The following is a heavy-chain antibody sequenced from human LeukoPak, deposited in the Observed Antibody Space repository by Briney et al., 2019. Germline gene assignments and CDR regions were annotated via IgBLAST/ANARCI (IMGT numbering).Heavy chain of an antibody. CDR1: GFSFNTYV. V-gene: IGHV3-23*01. D-gene: IGHD3-10*01. CDR2: ISDSGGST. Sequence: GGSLRLSCAASGFSFNTYVMNWARQAPGKRLEWVSLISDSGGSTYYADPVKGRFTISRDNSKDTLYLQMNSLRAEDTAVYYCAKEGPSNYYGSGSYSYLGYWGQGTLVTVSS. CDR3: AKEGPSNYYGSGSYSYLGY. J-gene: IGHJ4*02.